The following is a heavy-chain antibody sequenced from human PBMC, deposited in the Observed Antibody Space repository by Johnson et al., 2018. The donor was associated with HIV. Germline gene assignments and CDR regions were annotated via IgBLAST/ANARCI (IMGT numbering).Heavy chain of an antibody. D-gene: IGHD2-21*01. J-gene: IGHJ3*02. V-gene: IGHV3-72*01. Sequence: VQLVASGGGLVQPGGSLRLSCAASGFTLSDHYMDWVRQAAGKGLEWVGRTKNKANSYTTEYAASVKGRFTISRDDSKNSLYLQMNSLKTEDTAVYYCALSYSLDAFDIWGQGTMVTVSS. CDR2: TKNKANSYTT. CDR3: ALSYSLDAFDI. CDR1: GFTLSDHY.